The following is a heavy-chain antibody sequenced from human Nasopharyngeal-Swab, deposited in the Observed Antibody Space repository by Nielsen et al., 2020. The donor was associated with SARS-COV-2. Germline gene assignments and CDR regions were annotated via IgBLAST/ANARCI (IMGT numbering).Heavy chain of an antibody. CDR1: GLTFTNSR. CDR3: GSGGKLGALDI. D-gene: IGHD3-16*01. Sequence: GESPNLSCAASGLTFTNSRMSWVRQAPGKGLEWVANIKQDGSDKYYVDPVKGRFTISRDNAKNSLELQMNSLRVEDTAVYYCGSGGKLGALDIWGQGTMVTVSS. J-gene: IGHJ3*02. CDR2: IKQDGSDK. V-gene: IGHV3-7*01.